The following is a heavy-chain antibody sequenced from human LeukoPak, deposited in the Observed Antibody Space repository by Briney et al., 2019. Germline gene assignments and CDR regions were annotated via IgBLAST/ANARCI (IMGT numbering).Heavy chain of an antibody. V-gene: IGHV4-61*02. CDR1: GDSISSGDYY. CDR2: ISSSGST. D-gene: IGHD5-12*01. CDR3: ARDATMMGNYFNY. J-gene: IGHJ4*02. Sequence: TLSLTCTVSGDSISSGDYYWSWIRQPAGKGLEWIGRISSSGSTNYNPSLKSRVTISVDTSKNQFSLKLSSVTAADTAVYYCARDATMMGNYFNYWGQGTLVTVSS.